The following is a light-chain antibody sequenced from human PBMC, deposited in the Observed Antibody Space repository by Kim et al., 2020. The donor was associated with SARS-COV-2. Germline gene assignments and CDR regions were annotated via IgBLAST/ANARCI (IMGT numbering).Light chain of an antibody. V-gene: IGKV4-1*01. J-gene: IGKJ4*01. CDR1: QSVLYSSNNKNY. Sequence: DIVMTQSPDSLAVSLGERATINCKSSQSVLYSSNNKNYLAWYQQKLGQPPKLLIYWASTRESGVPDRFSGSGSGTDFTLTISSLQAEDVAVYYCQQYYSTPLTFGGGTKLEI. CDR2: WAS. CDR3: QQYYSTPLT.